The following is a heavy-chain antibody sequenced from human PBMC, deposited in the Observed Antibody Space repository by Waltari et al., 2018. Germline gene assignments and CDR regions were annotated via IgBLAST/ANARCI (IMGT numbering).Heavy chain of an antibody. CDR1: GFTFSSYG. J-gene: IGHJ4*02. CDR2: IWYDGSNK. CDR3: ARDSFGGVVVVTAIGDFDY. V-gene: IGHV3-33*01. D-gene: IGHD2-21*02. Sequence: QVQLVESGGGVVQPGRSLRLSCAASGFTFSSYGMHWVRQAPGKGLEWVAVIWYDGSNKYYADSVKGRFTISRDNSKNTLYLQMNSLRAEDTAVYYCARDSFGGVVVVTAIGDFDYWGQGTLVTVSS.